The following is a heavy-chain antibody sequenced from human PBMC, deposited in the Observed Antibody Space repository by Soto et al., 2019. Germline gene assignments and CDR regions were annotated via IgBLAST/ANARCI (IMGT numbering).Heavy chain of an antibody. J-gene: IGHJ6*02. V-gene: IGHV4-39*01. CDR1: GGSISSSSYY. CDR3: AGRWRASYYYYGMDV. Sequence: SETLSLTCTVSGGSISSSSYYWGWIRQPPGKGLEWIGSIYYSGSTYYNPSLKSRVTISVDTSKNQFSLKLSSVTAADTAVYYCAGRWRASYYYYGMDVWGQGTTVTVSS. CDR2: IYYSGST. D-gene: IGHD2-15*01.